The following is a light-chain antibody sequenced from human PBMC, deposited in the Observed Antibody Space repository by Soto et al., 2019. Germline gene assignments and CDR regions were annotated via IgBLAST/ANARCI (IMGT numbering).Light chain of an antibody. V-gene: IGKV3-15*01. CDR2: GAS. Sequence: EIVMTQSPVTLSVSPGERATLSCRAGQSVSSNLAWYQQKPGQAPRLLIYGASTRATGIPARFTGCGSGTEFTLAISSLQFDDSAVYYCQQYHNWWTFGQGTKVEIK. CDR1: QSVSSN. CDR3: QQYHNWWT. J-gene: IGKJ1*01.